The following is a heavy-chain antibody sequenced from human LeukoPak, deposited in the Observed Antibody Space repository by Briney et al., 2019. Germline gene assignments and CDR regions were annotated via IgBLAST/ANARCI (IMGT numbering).Heavy chain of an antibody. CDR3: ARATTGKPVVHYFDY. CDR1: GFTFSSYG. J-gene: IGHJ4*02. Sequence: GGSLRLSCAASGFTFSSYGMHWVRQAPGKGLEWVAVISYDGSNKYYADSVKGRFTISRDNSKNTLYLQMNSLRAEDTAVYYCARATTGKPVVHYFDYWGQGTLVTVSS. V-gene: IGHV3-30*03. D-gene: IGHD1-26*01. CDR2: ISYDGSNK.